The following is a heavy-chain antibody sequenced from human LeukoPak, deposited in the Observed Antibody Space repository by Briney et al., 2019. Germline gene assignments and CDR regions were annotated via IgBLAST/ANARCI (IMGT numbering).Heavy chain of an antibody. CDR2: ISYDGSNK. Sequence: GGSLRLSCAASGFTFSSYAMHWVRQAPGKGLEWVAVISYDGSNKYYADSVKGRFTISRDNSKNTLYLQMNSLRAEDTAVYYCARVSYDILTGYHGVDYWGQGTLVTVSS. CDR1: GFTFSSYA. V-gene: IGHV3-30-3*01. D-gene: IGHD3-9*01. J-gene: IGHJ4*02. CDR3: ARVSYDILTGYHGVDY.